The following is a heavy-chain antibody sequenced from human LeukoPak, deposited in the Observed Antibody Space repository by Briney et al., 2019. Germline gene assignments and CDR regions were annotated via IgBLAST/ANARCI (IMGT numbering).Heavy chain of an antibody. CDR1: GGTFSSYA. CDR2: IIPIFGTA. J-gene: IGHJ4*02. Sequence: AASVKVSCKASGGTFSSYAISWLRQAPGQGLEWMGGIIPIFGTANYAQKFQGRVTITADESTSTAYMELSSLRSEDTAVYYCARLYCSSTSCLWGQGTLVTVSS. CDR3: ARLYCSSTSCL. V-gene: IGHV1-69*13. D-gene: IGHD2-2*01.